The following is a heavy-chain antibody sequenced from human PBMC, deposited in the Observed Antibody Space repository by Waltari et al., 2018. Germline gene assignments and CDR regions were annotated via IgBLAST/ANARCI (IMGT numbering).Heavy chain of an antibody. CDR1: GFSLSSLGEG. CDR2: IYWDDDI. D-gene: IGHD2-21*01. Sequence: QITLNESGPTLVKPTQTLTLTCTFSGFSLSSLGEGVGWIRQPPGKALEWLAFIYWDDDIRYSPFVNSRLSITKDTSKNEVVLKMTDMDPVDTASYFCVHRQIIGQIYSSWTFDYWGQGILVTVSP. J-gene: IGHJ4*02. V-gene: IGHV2-5*02. CDR3: VHRQIIGQIYSSWTFDY.